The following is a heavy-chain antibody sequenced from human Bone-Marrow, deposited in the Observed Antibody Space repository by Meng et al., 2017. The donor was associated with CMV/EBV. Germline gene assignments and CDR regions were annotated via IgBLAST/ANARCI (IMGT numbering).Heavy chain of an antibody. J-gene: IGHJ4*02. Sequence: SCRASRYTFTSYDISWVRQATGQELEWMRWMNPNSDNTGYAQKFQGRVTMTRNTSIRTAYMELSSLRSEDTAVYYCARGRSRSYLAYWGQGTLVTVSS. D-gene: IGHD1-14*01. V-gene: IGHV1-8*01. CDR2: MNPNSDNT. CDR3: ARGRSRSYLAY. CDR1: RYTFTSYD.